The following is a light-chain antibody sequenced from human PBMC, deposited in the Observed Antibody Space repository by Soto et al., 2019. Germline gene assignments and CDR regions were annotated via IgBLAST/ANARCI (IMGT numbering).Light chain of an antibody. CDR3: QQYYNWPRT. V-gene: IGKV3-15*01. J-gene: IGKJ1*01. CDR1: QSVNSN. CDR2: DAS. Sequence: EIVMTQSPVTLSVSPGERATLSCRASQSVNSNLGWYQQKPGQAPRLLIYDASTTAAGIPARFSGSGSGTEFTLTISNLQSEDLALYYCQQYYNWPRTFGQGTKVEIK.